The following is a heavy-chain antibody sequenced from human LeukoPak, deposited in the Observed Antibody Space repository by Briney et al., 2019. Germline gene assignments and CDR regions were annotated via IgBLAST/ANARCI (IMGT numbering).Heavy chain of an antibody. CDR2: INAGNGNT. J-gene: IGHJ4*02. Sequence: ASVKVSCKASGYTFTSYAMHWVRQAPGQRLEWMGWINAGNGNTKYSQKFQGRVTITRDTSAITGYMELSSLRSEDTAEYYCARYPVLRYFDWLLASDGHFDYWGQGTLVTVSS. D-gene: IGHD3-9*01. CDR3: ARYPVLRYFDWLLASDGHFDY. V-gene: IGHV1-3*01. CDR1: GYTFTSYA.